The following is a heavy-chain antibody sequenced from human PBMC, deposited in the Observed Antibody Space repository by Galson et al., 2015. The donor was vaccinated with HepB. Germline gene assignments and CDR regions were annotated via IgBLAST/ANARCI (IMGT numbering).Heavy chain of an antibody. V-gene: IGHV3-11*06. Sequence: SLRLSCAASGFTFSDYYMSWIRQAPGKELECVSYISSSSSHTNYADSVRGRFTISRDNAKTSLYLQMNSLRAEDTAVYYCARDFSPHYYDSSGYSYVFDYWGQGTLVTVSS. CDR1: GFTFSDYY. CDR3: ARDFSPHYYDSSGYSYVFDY. D-gene: IGHD3-22*01. J-gene: IGHJ4*02. CDR2: ISSSSSHT.